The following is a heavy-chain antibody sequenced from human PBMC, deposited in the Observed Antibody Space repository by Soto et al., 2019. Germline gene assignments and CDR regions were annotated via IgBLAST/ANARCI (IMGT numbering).Heavy chain of an antibody. CDR3: AREVESWFDP. D-gene: IGHD3-3*01. V-gene: IGHV3-30-3*01. Sequence: GGSLRLSCAASGFTFSSYAMHWVRQAPGKGLEWVAVISYDGSNKYYADSVKGRFTISRDNSKNTLYLQMNSLRAEDTAVYYCAREVESWFDPWGQGTLVTVYS. J-gene: IGHJ5*02. CDR2: ISYDGSNK. CDR1: GFTFSSYA.